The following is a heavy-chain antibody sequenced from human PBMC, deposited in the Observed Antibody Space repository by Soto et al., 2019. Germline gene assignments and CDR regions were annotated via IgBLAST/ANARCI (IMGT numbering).Heavy chain of an antibody. CDR1: GGTFSNYA. CDR2: IIPIFGTT. D-gene: IGHD6-13*01. Sequence: QVQLVQSGAEVKKPGSSVKVSCKASGGTFSNYAISWVRQAPGQGLEWMGRIIPIFGTTNYAQRFQGRVTIXAXEXXSTAYMELSSLRSEDTAVYYCARVSSSWYKDYFDYWGQGTLVTVSS. V-gene: IGHV1-69*12. J-gene: IGHJ4*02. CDR3: ARVSSSWYKDYFDY.